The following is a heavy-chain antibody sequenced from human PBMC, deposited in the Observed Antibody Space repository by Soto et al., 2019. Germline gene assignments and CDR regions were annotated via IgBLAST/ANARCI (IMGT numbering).Heavy chain of an antibody. CDR2: IGAYHGNA. CDR1: GYTFSNYG. V-gene: IGHV1-18*01. J-gene: IGHJ5*02. D-gene: IGHD2-15*01. Sequence: GASVKVSCKASGYTFSNYGIIWARQAPGQRLEWMGWIGAYHGNAKYAQNLQGRVTMTTDTSTSTAYMELENLRSDDTAVYYCARSGCSGVSCFGLASDSWGQGTLVTVSS. CDR3: ARSGCSGVSCFGLASDS.